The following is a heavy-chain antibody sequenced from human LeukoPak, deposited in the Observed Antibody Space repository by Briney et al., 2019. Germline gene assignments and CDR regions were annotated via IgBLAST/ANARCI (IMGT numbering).Heavy chain of an antibody. CDR2: ISGSGGST. V-gene: IGHV3-23*01. Sequence: PGGSLRLSCAASGFTFSSYAMSWVRQAPGKGLEWVSAISGSGGSTYYADSVKGGFTISRDNSKNTLYLQMNSLRAEDTAVYYCXKDXTSADILTGXYTWGQXXXVTV. CDR1: GFTFSSYA. D-gene: IGHD3-9*01. CDR3: XKDXTSADILTGXYT. J-gene: IGHJ5*02.